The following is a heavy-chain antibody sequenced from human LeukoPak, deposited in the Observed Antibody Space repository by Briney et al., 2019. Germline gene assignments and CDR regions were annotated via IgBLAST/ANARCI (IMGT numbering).Heavy chain of an antibody. Sequence: GGSLRLSCAASGFTFSSYEVNWVRQAPGKGLEWVSYISNSGRTIFYADSVKGRFTVSRDNAKNSLYLQMNSLRAEGTAVYYCVRRYCSSTSCTLDSWGQGTLVTVSS. J-gene: IGHJ4*02. V-gene: IGHV3-48*03. D-gene: IGHD2-2*01. CDR1: GFTFSSYE. CDR2: ISNSGRTI. CDR3: VRRYCSSTSCTLDS.